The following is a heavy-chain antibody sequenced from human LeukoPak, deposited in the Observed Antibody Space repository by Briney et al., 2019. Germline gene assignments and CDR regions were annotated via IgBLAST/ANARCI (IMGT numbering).Heavy chain of an antibody. Sequence: GGSLRLSCAAPGFTFASYAMSWVRQAQGKGLEWVSAISGSGGSTYYADSVKGRFTISRDNSKNTLYLQMNSLRAEDTAVYYCAKCSDSSGFYCVLDYWGQGTLITVSS. CDR1: GFTFASYA. V-gene: IGHV3-23*01. CDR3: AKCSDSSGFYCVLDY. J-gene: IGHJ4*02. CDR2: ISGSGGST. D-gene: IGHD3-22*01.